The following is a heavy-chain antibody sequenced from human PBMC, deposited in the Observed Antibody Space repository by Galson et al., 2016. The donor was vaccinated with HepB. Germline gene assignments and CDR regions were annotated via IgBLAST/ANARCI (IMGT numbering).Heavy chain of an antibody. J-gene: IGHJ4*02. CDR2: ISARGDTT. V-gene: IGHV3-23*01. CDR1: GITFSNYA. D-gene: IGHD1-14*01. CDR3: VSTGGVWNQFDY. Sequence: SLRLSCAASGITFSNYAVSWVRQAPGKGLEWVSGISARGDTTNYADSVKGRFTISRDNSKNTLYLQMNSLRAEDTATYYCVSTGGVWNQFDYWGQGTLVTVSS.